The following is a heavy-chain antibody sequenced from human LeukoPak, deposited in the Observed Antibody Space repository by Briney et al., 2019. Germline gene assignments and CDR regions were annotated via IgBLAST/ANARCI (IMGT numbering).Heavy chain of an antibody. J-gene: IGHJ6*03. CDR1: GGSISSYY. Sequence: SETLSLTCTVSGGSISSYYWSWIRQPPGKGLEWIGYIYYSGSTNYKPSLKSRVTISVDTSKNQFSLKLSSVTAADTAVYYCARGRSSMVRGYYYYYMDVWGKGTTVTISS. D-gene: IGHD3-10*01. CDR2: IYYSGST. V-gene: IGHV4-59*01. CDR3: ARGRSSMVRGYYYYYMDV.